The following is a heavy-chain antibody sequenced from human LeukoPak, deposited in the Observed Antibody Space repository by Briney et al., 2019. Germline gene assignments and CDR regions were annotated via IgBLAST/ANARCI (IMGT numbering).Heavy chain of an antibody. CDR3: AREGRVSDFWSGYYYGMDV. Sequence: SETLSLTCTVSGGSISSGDYYWSWIRQPPGKGLEWIGYIYYSGSTYYNPSLKSRVTIPVDTSKNQFSLKLSSVTAADTAVYYCAREGRVSDFWSGYYYGMDVWGQGTTVTVSS. J-gene: IGHJ6*02. CDR1: GGSISSGDYY. V-gene: IGHV4-30-4*01. D-gene: IGHD3-3*01. CDR2: IYYSGST.